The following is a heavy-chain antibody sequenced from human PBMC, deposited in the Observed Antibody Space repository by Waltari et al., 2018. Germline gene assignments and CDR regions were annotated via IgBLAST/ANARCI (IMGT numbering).Heavy chain of an antibody. CDR1: GFNFSSYW. CDR3: ASGSVAY. J-gene: IGHJ4*02. V-gene: IGHV3-7*01. D-gene: IGHD2-21*01. Sequence: EVQLVESGGGLVQPGGSLRLSCAASGFNFSSYWMSWVRQAPGKGLEWVANIKQDGSEKYYVDSVKGRFTISRDNAKNSLYLQMNSLRAEDTAVYYCASGSVAYWGQGTLVTVSS. CDR2: IKQDGSEK.